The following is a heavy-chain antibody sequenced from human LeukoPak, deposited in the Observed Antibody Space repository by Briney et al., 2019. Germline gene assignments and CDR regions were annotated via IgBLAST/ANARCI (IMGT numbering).Heavy chain of an antibody. CDR1: GFTFSSYG. V-gene: IGHV3-30*18. J-gene: IGHJ4*02. CDR3: AKDRGYSHGFDY. D-gene: IGHD5-18*01. Sequence: PGRSLRLFCAASGFTFSSYGMHWVRQAPGKGLEWVAGISYDGRSKEYVDSVKGRFTISRDNSKNTLYLQMNSLRAEDTAVYYCAKDRGYSHGFDYWGQGTQLTVSS. CDR2: ISYDGRSK.